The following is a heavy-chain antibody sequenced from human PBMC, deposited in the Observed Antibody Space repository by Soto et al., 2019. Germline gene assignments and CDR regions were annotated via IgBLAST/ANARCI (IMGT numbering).Heavy chain of an antibody. CDR1: GFTFSGSA. V-gene: IGHV3-73*01. CDR3: ARLFADGEAFKL. J-gene: IGHJ3*01. Sequence: GSLRLSCAASGFTFSGSAMHWVRQASGKGLEWVGHIRTKVNNYATAYGESVKGRFTISRDDSKSTAYLQMSSLHPEDTAVYYCARLFADGEAFKLWGQGTMVNGSS. CDR2: IRTKVNNYAT.